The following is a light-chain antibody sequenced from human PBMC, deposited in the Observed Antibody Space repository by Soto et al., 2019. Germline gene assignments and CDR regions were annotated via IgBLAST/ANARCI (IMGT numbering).Light chain of an antibody. CDR3: QQYGSSPYI. CDR1: QSVTSSY. V-gene: IGKV3-20*01. Sequence: IVLTQSPGTLSLSPGERATLSCRASQSVTSSYLAWYQHKPGQPPRLLIYGASSRATGIPDRFSGSGSGTDFTLTISRVEPEDFAVYYCQQYGSSPYIFGRGTKLEIK. J-gene: IGKJ2*01. CDR2: GAS.